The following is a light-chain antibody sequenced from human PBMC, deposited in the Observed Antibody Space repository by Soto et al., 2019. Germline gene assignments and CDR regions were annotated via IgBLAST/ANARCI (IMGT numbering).Light chain of an antibody. CDR2: DVS. CDR3: CSYAGSYSYV. CDR1: SSDVGGYNY. Sequence: QSALTQPRSVSGSPGQSVTNSCTGTSSDVGGYNYVSWYQQHPGKAPKLMIYDVSKRPSGVPDRFSGSKSGNTASLTISGLQAEDEADYYCCSYAGSYSYVFGTVTKLTVL. J-gene: IGLJ1*01. V-gene: IGLV2-11*01.